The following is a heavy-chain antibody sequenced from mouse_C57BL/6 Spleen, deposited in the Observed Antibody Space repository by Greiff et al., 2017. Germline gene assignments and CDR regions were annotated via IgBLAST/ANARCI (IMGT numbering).Heavy chain of an antibody. CDR1: GFNIKDDY. CDR2: IDPENGDT. Sequence: VQLQQSGAELVRPGASVKLSCTASGFNIKDDYMHWVKQRPEQGLEWIGWIDPENGDTEYASKFQGKATITADTSSNTAYLQLSSLTSEDTAVYYCTTDDGSSPFAYWGQGTLVTVSA. V-gene: IGHV14-4*01. CDR3: TTDDGSSPFAY. J-gene: IGHJ3*01. D-gene: IGHD1-1*01.